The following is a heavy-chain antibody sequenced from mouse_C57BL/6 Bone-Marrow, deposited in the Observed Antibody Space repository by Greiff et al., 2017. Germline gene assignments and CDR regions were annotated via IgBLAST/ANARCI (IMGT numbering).Heavy chain of an antibody. CDR2: IYPGDGDT. D-gene: IGHD2-2*01. CDR1: GYAFSSSW. CDR3: ARGGYDAWFAY. V-gene: IGHV1-82*01. Sequence: VKLVESGPELVKPGASVQISCKASGYAFSSSWMNWVKQRPGTGLAWIGRIYPGDGDTNYNGQFKGKATLTADKSSSTAYMQLSSLTSEDSAVYFCARGGYDAWFAYWGQGTRVTVSA. J-gene: IGHJ3*01.